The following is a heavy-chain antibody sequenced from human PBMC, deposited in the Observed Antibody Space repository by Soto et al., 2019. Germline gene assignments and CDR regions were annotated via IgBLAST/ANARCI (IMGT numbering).Heavy chain of an antibody. D-gene: IGHD6-19*01. CDR1: GGSVSSGSYY. CDR3: ARDSQWLAHVDY. J-gene: IGHJ4*02. CDR2: IYYSGST. V-gene: IGHV4-61*01. Sequence: QVQLQESGPGLVKPSETLSLTCTVSGGSVSSGSYYWSWIRQPPGKGLVWIEYIYYSGSTNYNLTLKSRVTVSVDTSKIQFTLKLSSVTAADTAVYYCARDSQWLAHVDYWGQGTLVTVSS.